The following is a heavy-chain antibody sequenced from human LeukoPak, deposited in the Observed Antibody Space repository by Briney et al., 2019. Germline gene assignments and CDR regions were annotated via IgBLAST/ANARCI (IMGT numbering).Heavy chain of an antibody. D-gene: IGHD3-16*01. J-gene: IGHJ2*01. Sequence: GGSLRLSCTASGFTFSGSEMSWVRQTPGKGLEWLSNIRSDGTTTYYADSVKGRFTISRDNAENSLYLQMDRLRPDDTALYYCARSFGWHFDLWGRGTLVPVSS. CDR2: IRSDGTTT. CDR1: GFTFSGSE. V-gene: IGHV3-48*03. CDR3: ARSFGWHFDL.